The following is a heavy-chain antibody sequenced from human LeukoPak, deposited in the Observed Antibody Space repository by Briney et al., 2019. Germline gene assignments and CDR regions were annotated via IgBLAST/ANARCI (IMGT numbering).Heavy chain of an antibody. CDR1: GYTFTSYY. D-gene: IGHD3-9*01. J-gene: IGHJ1*01. CDR2: INPSGGST. V-gene: IGHV1-46*01. Sequence: ASVKVSCKASGYTFTSYYMHWVRQAPGQGLEWMGIINPSGGSTSYAQKFQGRVTMTRDTSTSTVYMELSSLRSEDTAVYYCAKETYDIPPFQHWGQGTLVTVSS. CDR3: AKETYDIPPFQH.